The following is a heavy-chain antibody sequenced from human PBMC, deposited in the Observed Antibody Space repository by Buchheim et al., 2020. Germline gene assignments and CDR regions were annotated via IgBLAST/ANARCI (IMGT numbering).Heavy chain of an antibody. V-gene: IGHV4-31*03. CDR3: AKLRGNYPDWYFDL. D-gene: IGHD4-17*01. CDR1: AVSITNEGDY. Sequence: QMQLQESGPGQVKPSQTLSLTCTVSAVSITNEGDYWTWVRQRPGKGLEWIGYIHYRGRAYYNAALRSRSSLSLATSKNQFSLNVASVTAADTAIYFCAKLRGNYPDWYFDLWGRGTL. J-gene: IGHJ2*01. CDR2: IHYRGRA.